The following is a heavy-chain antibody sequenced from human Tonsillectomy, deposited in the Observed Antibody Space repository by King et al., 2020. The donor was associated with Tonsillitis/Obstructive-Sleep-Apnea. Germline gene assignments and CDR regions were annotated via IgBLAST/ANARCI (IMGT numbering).Heavy chain of an antibody. V-gene: IGHV3-9*01. D-gene: IGHD2-2*02. J-gene: IGHJ4*02. CDR2: ISWNSDSI. Sequence: VQLVESGGALVQPGRSLRLSCAASGFTFDDYAMHWVRQAPGKGLEWVSGISWNSDSIAYADSVKGRFTISRDNAKNSLYLQMKSLREEDTALYHCAKATSCYTCFDYWGQETLVTVSS. CDR3: AKATSCYTCFDY. CDR1: GFTFDDYA.